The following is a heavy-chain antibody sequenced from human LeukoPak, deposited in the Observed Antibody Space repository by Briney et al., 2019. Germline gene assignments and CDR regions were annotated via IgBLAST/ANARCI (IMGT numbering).Heavy chain of an antibody. J-gene: IGHJ3*02. D-gene: IGHD2-15*01. V-gene: IGHV3-30-3*01. CDR2: ISYDGSNK. Sequence: PGRSLRLSCTASGFTFSSYAMHWVRQAPGKGLEWVAVISYDGSNKYYADSVKGRFTISRDNSKNTLYLQMNSLRAEDTAVYYCARAGYCSGGSCYCIGPNDAFDIWGQGTMVTVSS. CDR1: GFTFSSYA. CDR3: ARAGYCSGGSCYCIGPNDAFDI.